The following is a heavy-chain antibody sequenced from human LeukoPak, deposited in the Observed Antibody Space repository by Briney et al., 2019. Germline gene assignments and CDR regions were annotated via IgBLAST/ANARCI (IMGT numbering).Heavy chain of an antibody. J-gene: IGHJ4*02. CDR1: GFTFSSYA. CDR2: ISGSGGST. V-gene: IGHV3-23*01. Sequence: GGSLRLSCAASGFTFSSYATSWVRQAPGKGLEWVSAISGSGGSTYYADSVKGRFTISRDNSKNTLYLQMNSLRAEDTAVYYCAKVSNGGYYDSSGYFDYWGQGTLVTVSS. D-gene: IGHD3-22*01. CDR3: AKVSNGGYYDSSGYFDY.